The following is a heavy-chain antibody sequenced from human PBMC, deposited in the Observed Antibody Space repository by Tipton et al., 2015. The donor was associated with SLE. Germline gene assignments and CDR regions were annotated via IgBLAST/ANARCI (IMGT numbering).Heavy chain of an antibody. CDR2: VSYSGGT. D-gene: IGHD3-10*01. V-gene: IGHV4-59*02. Sequence: LRLSCTVSGASVTSYYYTWIRQPPGMALEWIGYVSYSGGTSYNPSLKSRVTISVDTPKNQFSLKLTSVTAADTAVYYCARRAAHSYFYGLDVWGQGTTVIVSS. CDR1: GASVTSYY. J-gene: IGHJ6*02. CDR3: ARRAAHSYFYGLDV.